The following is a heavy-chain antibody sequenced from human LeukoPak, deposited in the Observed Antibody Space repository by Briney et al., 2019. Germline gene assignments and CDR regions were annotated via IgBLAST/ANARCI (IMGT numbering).Heavy chain of an antibody. Sequence: GGSLRLSCAASGFTFSSYAMSWVRQAPGKGLEWFSAISGSGGSTYYADSVKGRFTISRDNSKNTLFLQLNSLRAEDTAVYYYATQSSGWSSSFDYWGRGTLVAVSS. CDR1: GFTFSSYA. J-gene: IGHJ4*02. V-gene: IGHV3-23*01. CDR3: ATQSSGWSSSFDY. CDR2: ISGSGGST. D-gene: IGHD6-19*01.